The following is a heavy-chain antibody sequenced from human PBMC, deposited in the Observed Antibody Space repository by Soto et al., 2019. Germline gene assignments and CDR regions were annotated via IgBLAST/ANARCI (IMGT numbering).Heavy chain of an antibody. CDR3: ARGESSATAPFYYYGMDV. D-gene: IGHD4-17*01. CDR1: GYTFTGYY. J-gene: IGHJ6*02. Sequence: ASVKVSCKASGYTFTGYYMHWVRQAPEQGLEWMGWINPNSGGTNYAQKFQGWVTMTRDTSISTAYMELSRLRSDDTAVYYCARGESSATAPFYYYGMDVWGQGTTVTVSS. CDR2: INPNSGGT. V-gene: IGHV1-2*04.